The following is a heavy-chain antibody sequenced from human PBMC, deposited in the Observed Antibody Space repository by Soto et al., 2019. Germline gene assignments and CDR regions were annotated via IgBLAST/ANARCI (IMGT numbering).Heavy chain of an antibody. Sequence: QMQLVQSGPEVKKPGTSVKVSCKASGFTFTSSAVQWVRQARGQRLEWIGWIVVGSGNTNYAQKFQERVTITRDMPKSTASRELSSLGSETTAVYYWAAEVVGTYDGSPPRNSYYHGRDVGGKGPTVPVSS. CDR1: GFTFTSSA. J-gene: IGHJ6*04. V-gene: IGHV1-58*01. D-gene: IGHD3-22*01. CDR3: AAEVVGTYDGSPPRNSYYHGRDV. CDR2: IVVGSGNT.